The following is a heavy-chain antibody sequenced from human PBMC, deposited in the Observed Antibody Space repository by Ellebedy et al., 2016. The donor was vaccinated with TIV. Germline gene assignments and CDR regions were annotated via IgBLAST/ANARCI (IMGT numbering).Heavy chain of an antibody. CDR2: ITSDGRSA. CDR3: ARGTATIGDY. J-gene: IGHJ4*02. CDR1: GFTFSEYW. Sequence: GESLKISCAASGFTFSEYWMHWVRQVPGKGLVWVSRITSDGRSASYADSVKGRFTMSRDNAKNTLYLQMNSVRVEDTAVYYCARGTATIGDYWGQGTLVTVSS. D-gene: IGHD5-24*01. V-gene: IGHV3-74*01.